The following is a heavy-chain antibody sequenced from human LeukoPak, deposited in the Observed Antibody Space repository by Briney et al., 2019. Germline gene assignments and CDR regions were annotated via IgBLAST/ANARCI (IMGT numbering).Heavy chain of an antibody. Sequence: GGSLRLSCAASGFTFSSYAINWVRQAPGKGLVWVSRINSDGSSTSYADSVKGRFTISRDNAKNTLYLQMNSLRAEDAAVYYCAREPCSSTSCYPNHFDYWGQGILVTVSS. CDR1: GFTFSSYA. CDR2: INSDGSST. D-gene: IGHD2-2*01. CDR3: AREPCSSTSCYPNHFDY. J-gene: IGHJ4*02. V-gene: IGHV3-74*01.